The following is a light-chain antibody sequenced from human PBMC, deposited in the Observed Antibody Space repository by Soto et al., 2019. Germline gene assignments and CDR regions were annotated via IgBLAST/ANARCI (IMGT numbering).Light chain of an antibody. CDR2: GAS. J-gene: IGKJ4*01. CDR3: QQYQSLT. Sequence: EIVMTQSPATPSVSPGERATLSCRASQSISSNLAWYQQKPGQAPRLLIHGASSRVTGIPDRFSGSGSGTDFTLTITRLEPEDFAVYYCQQYQSLTFGGGTKVDIK. CDR1: QSISSN. V-gene: IGKV3D-15*01.